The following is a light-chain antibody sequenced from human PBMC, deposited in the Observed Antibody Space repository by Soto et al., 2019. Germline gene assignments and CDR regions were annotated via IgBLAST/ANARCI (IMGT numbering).Light chain of an antibody. J-gene: IGKJ1*01. CDR1: QSVSSY. CDR2: DAS. Sequence: EIVLTQSPATLSLSPGERATLSCRASQSVSSYLAWYQQKPGQAPRLLIYDASNRATGIPARFSGSGSGTDFTLTISSLEPEDFAVYYCQQRYNWPRTFGQRTKVDIK. CDR3: QQRYNWPRT. V-gene: IGKV3-11*01.